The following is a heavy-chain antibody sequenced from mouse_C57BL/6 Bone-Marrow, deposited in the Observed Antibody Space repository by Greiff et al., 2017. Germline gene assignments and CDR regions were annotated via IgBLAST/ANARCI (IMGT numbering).Heavy chain of an antibody. CDR2: ISYSGST. Sequence: EVKLVESGPGLAKPSQTLSLTCSVTGYSITSDYWNWIRKFPGNKLEYMGYISYSGSTYYNPSLNSRISITRDTSKNQYYLQLNSVTTEDTATYYCARYYDYDGGYFDYWGQGTTLTVSS. V-gene: IGHV3-8*01. D-gene: IGHD2-4*01. J-gene: IGHJ2*01. CDR3: ARYYDYDGGYFDY. CDR1: GYSITSDY.